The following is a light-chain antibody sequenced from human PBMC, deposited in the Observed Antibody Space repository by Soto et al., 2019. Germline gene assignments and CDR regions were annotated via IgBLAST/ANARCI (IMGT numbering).Light chain of an antibody. J-gene: IGKJ2*01. Sequence: EIVLTQSPGTLSLSPGERAPLSCRASQRVSSSTLAWYQQKPGRAPRLLIYGASSRATGIPDRFSGSGSGTDFTLTISRLEPEDFAVYYCQQYGSSPPYTFGQGTKLEIK. CDR1: QRVSSST. V-gene: IGKV3-20*01. CDR3: QQYGSSPPYT. CDR2: GAS.